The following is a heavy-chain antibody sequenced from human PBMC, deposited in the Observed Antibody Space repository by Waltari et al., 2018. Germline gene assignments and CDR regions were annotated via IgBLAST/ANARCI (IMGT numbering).Heavy chain of an antibody. CDR3: ASCSRSSCYQGGFDY. CDR1: GLSVSRNY. Sequence: EVQLVESGGGLVQPGGSVGLACVASGLSVSRNYMAVDRQAPGKGLGWVSVIYSGGSTFYAASFKGRFTISRDNSKNALYLQMSSLRAEDTAVYFCASCSRSSCYQGGFDYWGQGTLVTFTS. D-gene: IGHD2-2*01. CDR2: IYSGGST. J-gene: IGHJ4*02. V-gene: IGHV3-53*01.